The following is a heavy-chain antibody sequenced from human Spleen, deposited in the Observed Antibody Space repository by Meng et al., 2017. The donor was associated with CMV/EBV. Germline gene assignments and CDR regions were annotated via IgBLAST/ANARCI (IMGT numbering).Heavy chain of an antibody. V-gene: IGHV4-34*01. CDR3: ASASIAARPYDY. D-gene: IGHD6-6*01. J-gene: IGHJ4*02. CDR1: GGSFSGYS. CDR2: INHSGST. Sequence: CAVYGGSFSGYSWSWIRQPPGKGLEWIGEINHSGSTNYNPSLKSRVTISVDTSKNQFSLKLSSVTAADTAVYYCASASIAARPYDYWGQGTLVTVSS.